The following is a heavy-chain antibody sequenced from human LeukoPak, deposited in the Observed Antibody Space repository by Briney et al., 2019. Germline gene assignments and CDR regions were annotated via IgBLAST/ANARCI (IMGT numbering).Heavy chain of an antibody. V-gene: IGHV4-34*01. CDR3: ARGRRAAAVRSNYWYFDL. CDR2: INHSGST. CDR1: GGSFSGYY. J-gene: IGHJ2*01. Sequence: SETLSLTCAVYGGSFSGYYWSWIRQPPGEGREGIGEINHSGSTNYNPSLKSRVSISVDTSKNQFSLKLSSVTAADTAVYYCARGRRAAAVRSNYWYFDLWGRGTLVTVSS. D-gene: IGHD6-13*01.